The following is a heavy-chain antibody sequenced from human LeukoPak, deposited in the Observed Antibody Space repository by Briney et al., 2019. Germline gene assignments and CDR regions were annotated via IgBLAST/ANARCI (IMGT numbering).Heavy chain of an antibody. J-gene: IGHJ4*02. Sequence: GGSLRLSCAASGFTFSSYAMSWVRQAPGKGLEWVSAISGSGGSTYYADSVKGRFTISRDNSKNTLYLQMNSLRAEDTAVYYCAKDRTYYDFWSGYSSYSFFDYWGQGTLVTVSS. V-gene: IGHV3-23*01. CDR3: AKDRTYYDFWSGYSSYSFFDY. CDR1: GFTFSSYA. D-gene: IGHD3-3*01. CDR2: ISGSGGST.